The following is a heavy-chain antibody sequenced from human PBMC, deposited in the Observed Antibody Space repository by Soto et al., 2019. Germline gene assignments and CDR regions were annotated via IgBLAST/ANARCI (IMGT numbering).Heavy chain of an antibody. CDR1: GITFSSYS. V-gene: IGHV3-48*02. D-gene: IGHD5-18*01. J-gene: IGHJ4*02. CDR3: VGDQDVHTPMVHGNY. Sequence: EVQLVESGAGLVQPGESLRLSCTASGITFSSYSMNWVRQAPGKGLEWLSYISSSKTTYADSVKGRFTISRDNAKNSVYLQMNSLRDEDTAVYYCVGDQDVHTPMVHGNYWGRGTRVTVSS. CDR2: ISSSKTT.